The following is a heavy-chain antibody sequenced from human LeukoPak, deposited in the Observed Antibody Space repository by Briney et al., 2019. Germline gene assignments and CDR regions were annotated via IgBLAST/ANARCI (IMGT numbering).Heavy chain of an antibody. Sequence: GGSLRLSCAASGFTFRSYGMSWVRQAPGKGLEWVSDIDGSGGNTHYAESVKGRFTISRDNSKNTLYLQMNSLRAEDTAVYYCAHGAMYQLDYWGQGTLVTVSS. CDR2: IDGSGGNT. CDR1: GFTFRSYG. J-gene: IGHJ4*02. CDR3: AHGAMYQLDY. D-gene: IGHD2-2*01. V-gene: IGHV3-23*01.